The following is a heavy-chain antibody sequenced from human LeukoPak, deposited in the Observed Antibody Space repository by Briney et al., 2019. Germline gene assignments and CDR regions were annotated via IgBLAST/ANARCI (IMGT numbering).Heavy chain of an antibody. J-gene: IGHJ2*01. CDR2: IYSGGST. V-gene: IGHV3-53*01. CDR3: ARCGDYGDPDWYLDL. D-gene: IGHD4-17*01. Sequence: GGSLRLSCAASGFTVSSNYMSWVRQAPGKGLEWVSVIYSGGSTYYADSVEGRFTISRDNSKNTLYLQMNSLRAEDTAVYYCARCGDYGDPDWYLDLWGRGALVTVSS. CDR1: GFTVSSNY.